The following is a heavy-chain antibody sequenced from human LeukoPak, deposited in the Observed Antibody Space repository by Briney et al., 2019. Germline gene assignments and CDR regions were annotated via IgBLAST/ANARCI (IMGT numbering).Heavy chain of an antibody. CDR3: ARDPNRKWELLL. J-gene: IGHJ4*02. Sequence: VASVKVSCKASGYTFAAYYMYWVRQAPGQGLEWMGWIRPNSGGTNYTQKFQGRVTMTRDTSINTAYMELSRLTSDDTAVYYCARDPNRKWELLLWGQGTLVTVSS. CDR2: IRPNSGGT. V-gene: IGHV1-2*02. CDR1: GYTFAAYY. D-gene: IGHD1-26*01.